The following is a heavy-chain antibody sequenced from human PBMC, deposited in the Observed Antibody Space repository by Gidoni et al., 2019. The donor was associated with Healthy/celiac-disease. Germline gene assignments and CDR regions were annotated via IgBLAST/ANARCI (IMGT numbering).Heavy chain of an antibody. CDR3: ARSPDQNYDFWSGLTYGMDV. Sequence: QVQLVESGGGVVQPGRSLRLSCAASGFTFSSYGMHWVRQAPGKGLEWVAVIWYDGSNKYYADSVKGRFTISRDNSKNTLYLQMNSLRAEDTAVYYCARSPDQNYDFWSGLTYGMDVWGQGTTVTVSS. CDR2: IWYDGSNK. D-gene: IGHD3-3*01. J-gene: IGHJ6*02. V-gene: IGHV3-33*01. CDR1: GFTFSSYG.